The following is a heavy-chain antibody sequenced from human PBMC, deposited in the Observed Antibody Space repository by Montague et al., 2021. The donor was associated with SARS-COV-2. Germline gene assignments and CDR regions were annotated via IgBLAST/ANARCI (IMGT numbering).Heavy chain of an antibody. D-gene: IGHD6-19*01. CDR1: GGSFSTTRNY. Sequence: SETLSLTCTLSGGSFSTTRNYWNWIRQPPGKGLEWIGTIYYTETTYYNPAPISGTTYYSPSLKSRVTISVDTSRNQVFLNLRSVTATDTAVYYCSKGGGIGVSHPWGQGTLVTVPS. CDR2: IYYTETTYYNPAPISGTT. J-gene: IGHJ5*02. V-gene: IGHV4-39*01. CDR3: SKGGGIGVSHP.